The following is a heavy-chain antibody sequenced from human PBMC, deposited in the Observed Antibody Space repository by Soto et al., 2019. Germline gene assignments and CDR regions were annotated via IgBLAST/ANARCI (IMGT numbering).Heavy chain of an antibody. J-gene: IGHJ4*02. Sequence: ASVKVSCKASGGTFSSYTISWVRQAPGQGLEWMGRIIPILGIANYAQKFQGRVTITADKSTSTAYMELSSLRSEDTAVYYCATGVVPAALVFDYWGQGTLVTVSS. CDR2: IIPILGIA. D-gene: IGHD2-2*01. CDR1: GGTFSSYT. V-gene: IGHV1-69*02. CDR3: ATGVVPAALVFDY.